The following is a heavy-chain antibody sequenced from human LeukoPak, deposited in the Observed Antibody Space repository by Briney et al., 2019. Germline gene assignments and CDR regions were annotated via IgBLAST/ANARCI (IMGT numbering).Heavy chain of an antibody. D-gene: IGHD6-13*01. CDR3: ARGRFRSTWYFDF. V-gene: IGHV4-39*07. Sequence: SETLSLTCTVSGDSVSSSSYYWGWIRQPPGKGLEWIGSIYYPGSTYFNPSLESRGSILLDTSKRQFSLKVTSVSAADTAVYYCARGRFRSTWYFDFWGQGVLVTVSS. J-gene: IGHJ4*02. CDR2: IYYPGST. CDR1: GDSVSSSSYY.